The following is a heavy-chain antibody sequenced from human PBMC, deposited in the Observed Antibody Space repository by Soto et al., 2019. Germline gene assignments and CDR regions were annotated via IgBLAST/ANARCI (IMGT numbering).Heavy chain of an antibody. Sequence: QVQLVESGGGVVQPGRSLRLSCAASGFTFSSYAMHWVRQAPGKGLEWVAVISYDGSNKYYADSVKGRFTISSDNSKNTLYLQMNSLRAEDTAVYYCAREPSEYDSSGYGGDYWGQGTLVTVSS. CDR2: ISYDGSNK. CDR1: GFTFSSYA. J-gene: IGHJ4*02. CDR3: AREPSEYDSSGYGGDY. V-gene: IGHV3-30-3*01. D-gene: IGHD3-22*01.